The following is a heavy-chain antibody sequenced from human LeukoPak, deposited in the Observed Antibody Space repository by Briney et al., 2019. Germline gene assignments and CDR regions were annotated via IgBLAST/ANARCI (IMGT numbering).Heavy chain of an antibody. CDR1: RFTVSSNY. CDR2: IYSGGSA. CDR3: ARGSSFAAVARGFDY. V-gene: IGHV3-66*02. Sequence: PGGSLRLSCAASRFTVSSNYLGWVCQALGKGLDWVSVIYSGGSAYYADSVKGRFTISRDSSKNILHLQMNSLTAEDTAVYYCARGSSFAAVARGFDYWGQGTLLTVSS. J-gene: IGHJ4*02. D-gene: IGHD6-19*01.